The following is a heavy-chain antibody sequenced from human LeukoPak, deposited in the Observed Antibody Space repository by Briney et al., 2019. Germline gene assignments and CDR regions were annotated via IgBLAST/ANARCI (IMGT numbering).Heavy chain of an antibody. CDR1: GFTFSTSG. CDR2: IRYDGSDT. J-gene: IGHJ4*02. Sequence: PGGSLRLSCATSGFTFSTSGMHWVHQAPGKGLEWVAFIRYDGSDTYYADSVKGRFIISRDNSKNTLYLQMNSLRVEDTAVYYCAKDSSIAAAGRLGFDYWGQGTLVTVSS. D-gene: IGHD6-13*01. V-gene: IGHV3-30*02. CDR3: AKDSSIAAAGRLGFDY.